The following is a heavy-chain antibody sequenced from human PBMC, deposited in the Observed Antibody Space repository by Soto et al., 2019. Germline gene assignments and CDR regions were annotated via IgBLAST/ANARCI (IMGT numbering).Heavy chain of an antibody. CDR2: INPSGGST. Sequence: QVQLVQSGAEVKKPGASVKVSCKASGYTFTSYYMHWVRQAPGQGLEWMGIINPSGGSTSYAQKFQGRVTRTRDTSTSTVYMELSSLRSEDTAVYYWARDLIAAAGTSTSYYYGMDVWGQGTTVTVSS. CDR1: GYTFTSYY. J-gene: IGHJ6*02. D-gene: IGHD6-13*01. V-gene: IGHV1-46*01. CDR3: ARDLIAAAGTSTSYYYGMDV.